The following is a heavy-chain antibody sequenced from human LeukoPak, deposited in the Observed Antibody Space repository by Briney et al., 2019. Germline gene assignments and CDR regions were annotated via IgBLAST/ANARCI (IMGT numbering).Heavy chain of an antibody. CDR1: GFSFSDYY. Sequence: GGSLRLSCAASGFSFSDYYMSWIRQAPGKGLEWVSYISSSGDTVFYSDSVKGRFTISRDNGKKSLFLEINSLRAEDAAIYYCARVMGNYASDYWGQGALVTVSS. J-gene: IGHJ4*02. V-gene: IGHV3-11*04. CDR3: ARVMGNYASDY. D-gene: IGHD1-7*01. CDR2: ISSSGDTV.